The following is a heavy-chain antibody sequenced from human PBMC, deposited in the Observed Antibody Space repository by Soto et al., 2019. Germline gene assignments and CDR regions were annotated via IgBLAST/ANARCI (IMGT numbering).Heavy chain of an antibody. CDR1: GFTFSSYA. D-gene: IGHD2-15*01. CDR3: AKDKAATLGYYYYYYMDV. Sequence: GGSLRLSCAASGFTFSSYAMSWVRQAPGKGLEWVSAISGSGGSTYYADSVKGRFTISRDNSKNTLYLQMNSLRAEDTAVYYCAKDKAATLGYYYYYYMDVWGKGTTVTVSS. V-gene: IGHV3-23*01. J-gene: IGHJ6*03. CDR2: ISGSGGST.